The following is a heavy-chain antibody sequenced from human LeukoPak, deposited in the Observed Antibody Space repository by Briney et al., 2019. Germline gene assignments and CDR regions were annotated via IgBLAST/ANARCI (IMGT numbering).Heavy chain of an antibody. CDR2: INSSGSST. J-gene: IGHJ4*02. V-gene: IGHV3-23*01. Sequence: GVSLRLSCAASGFTFSSYSMSWVRQAQGKGLEWVSGINSSGSSTDYAVSGRGRLTMSRANSKDYLDLQMNRLSVEATSVYYCAKDPGYQVVYCFDYWGQGTLVTVSS. CDR1: GFTFSSYS. CDR3: AKDPGYQVVYCFDY. D-gene: IGHD2-2*01.